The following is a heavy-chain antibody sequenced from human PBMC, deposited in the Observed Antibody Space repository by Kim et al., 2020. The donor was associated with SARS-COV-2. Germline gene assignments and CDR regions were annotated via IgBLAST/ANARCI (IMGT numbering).Heavy chain of an antibody. CDR3: ATTRIVVAGYYDYGMDV. D-gene: IGHD3-22*01. J-gene: IGHJ6*02. V-gene: IGHV4-39*01. CDR1: GGSISSSSYY. Sequence: SETLSLTCTVSGGSISSSSYYWGWIRQPPGKGLEWIGSIYYSGSTYYNPSLKSRVTISVDTSKNQFSLKLSSVTAADTAVYYCATTRIVVAGYYDYGMDVWGHGTTVTVSS. CDR2: IYYSGST.